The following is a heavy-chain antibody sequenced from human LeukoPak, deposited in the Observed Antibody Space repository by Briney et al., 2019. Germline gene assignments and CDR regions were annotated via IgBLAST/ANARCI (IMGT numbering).Heavy chain of an antibody. CDR3: ARELPREVTLDY. Sequence: GGSLRLSCAASGFTLSSYEMHWVRQAPGKGLVWVSRINSDGSRTGYADAVKGRFTISRDNAKNMLYLQMNSLRAEDTAIYYCARELPREVTLDYWGQGALVTVSS. J-gene: IGHJ4*02. V-gene: IGHV3-74*01. CDR2: INSDGSRT. D-gene: IGHD2-21*02. CDR1: GFTLSSYE.